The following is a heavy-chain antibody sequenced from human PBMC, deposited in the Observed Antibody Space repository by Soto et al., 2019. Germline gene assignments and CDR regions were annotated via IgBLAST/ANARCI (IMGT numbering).Heavy chain of an antibody. CDR2: IWYDGSNK. V-gene: IGHV3-33*01. J-gene: IGHJ4*02. CDR1: GFTFSSYG. D-gene: IGHD2-2*02. CDR3: ARDRGYQLLYWDFDY. Sequence: QVQLVESGGGVVQPGRSLRLSCAASGFTFSSYGMHWVRQAPGKGLEWVAVIWYDGSNKYYADSVKGRFTISRDNSKNTLYLQMNSLRAEDTAVYYCARDRGYQLLYWDFDYWGQGTLVTVSS.